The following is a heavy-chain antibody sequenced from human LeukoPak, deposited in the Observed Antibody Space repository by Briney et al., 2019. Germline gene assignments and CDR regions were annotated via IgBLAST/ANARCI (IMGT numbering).Heavy chain of an antibody. D-gene: IGHD4-17*01. CDR1: GFTFSSYD. J-gene: IGHJ4*02. V-gene: IGHV3-23*01. CDR3: TRDLGGYGDYGTNFDY. CDR2: ISGSGGST. Sequence: GGSLRLSCAASGFTFSSYDMSWVRQAPGKGLEWVSAISGSGGSTYYADSVKGRFTISRDNAKKSLFLQMNSLRAEDTAVYYCTRDLGGYGDYGTNFDYWGQGTLVTVSS.